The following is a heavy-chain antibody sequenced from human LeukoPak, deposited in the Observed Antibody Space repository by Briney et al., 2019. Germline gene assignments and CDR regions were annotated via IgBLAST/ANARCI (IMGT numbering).Heavy chain of an antibody. V-gene: IGHV3-21*01. CDR1: GFTFSSYS. CDR3: ARVAYSSGWYIARAEYFQH. D-gene: IGHD6-19*01. CDR2: ISSSSSYI. Sequence: GGSLRLSCAASGFTFSSYSMNWVRQAPGKGLEWVSSISSSSSYIYYADSVKGRFTISRGNAKNSLYLQMNSLRAEDTAVYYCARVAYSSGWYIARAEYFQHWGQGTLVTVSS. J-gene: IGHJ1*01.